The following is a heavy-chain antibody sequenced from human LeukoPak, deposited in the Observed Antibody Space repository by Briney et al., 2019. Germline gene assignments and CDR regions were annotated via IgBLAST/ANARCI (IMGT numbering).Heavy chain of an antibody. J-gene: IGHJ4*02. D-gene: IGHD6-13*01. Sequence: PGGSLRLSCAVSGFTFSNYGMHWVRQAPGNGLEWVAVLSYDGSNKYYGDSVKGRFTISRDNSKNTLYLQMNSLRAEDTAVYYCAKVSRSGMAAAGFNYWGQGTLVTVSS. V-gene: IGHV3-30*18. CDR1: GFTFSNYG. CDR3: AKVSRSGMAAAGFNY. CDR2: LSYDGSNK.